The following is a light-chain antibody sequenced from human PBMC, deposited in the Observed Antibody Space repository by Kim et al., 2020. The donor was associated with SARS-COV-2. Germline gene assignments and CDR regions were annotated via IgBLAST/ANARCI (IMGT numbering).Light chain of an antibody. CDR1: RSVNDW. CDR3: QQYKDSPYS. J-gene: IGKJ2*03. Sequence: SASVGDSVLITCRTSRSVNDWLAWYQQKPGNCPNLLLFEASTLESGVPSRFRGGGSGTEFTLTITSLLPEDFATYYCQQYKDSPYSFGQGTKLEI. V-gene: IGKV1-5*01. CDR2: EAS.